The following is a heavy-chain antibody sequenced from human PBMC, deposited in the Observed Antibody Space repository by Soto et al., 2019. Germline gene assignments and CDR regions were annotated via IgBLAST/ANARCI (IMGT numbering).Heavy chain of an antibody. CDR1: GFTFSSYA. Sequence: GSLRLSCAASGFTFSSYAMSWVRQAPGKGLEWVSAISGSGGSTYYADSVKGRFTISRDNSKNTLYLQMNSLRAEDTAVYYCAKQGYDILTGYSNFDYWGQGTLVTVSS. CDR2: ISGSGGST. V-gene: IGHV3-23*01. D-gene: IGHD3-9*01. J-gene: IGHJ4*02. CDR3: AKQGYDILTGYSNFDY.